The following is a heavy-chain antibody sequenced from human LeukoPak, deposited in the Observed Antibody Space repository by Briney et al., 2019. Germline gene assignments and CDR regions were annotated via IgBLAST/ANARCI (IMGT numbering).Heavy chain of an antibody. CDR2: INPNSGGT. V-gene: IGHV1-2*02. Sequence: ASVKVSCKASGYTFTGYYMHWVRQAPGQGLEWMGWINPNSGGTNYAQKFQGRVTMTRDTSISTAYMELSSLRSEDTAVYYCATATYDSSGYYFDYWGQGTLVTVSS. CDR1: GYTFTGYY. J-gene: IGHJ4*02. D-gene: IGHD3-22*01. CDR3: ATATYDSSGYYFDY.